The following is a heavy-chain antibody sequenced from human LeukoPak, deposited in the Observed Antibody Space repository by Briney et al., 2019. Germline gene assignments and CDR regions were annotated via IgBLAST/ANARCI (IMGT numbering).Heavy chain of an antibody. CDR1: GGTFSSYA. J-gene: IGHJ6*03. Sequence: GASVKVSCKASGGTFSSYAISWVRQAPGQGLEWMGGIIPIFGTANYAQKFQGRVTITADESTSTAYMELSSLRSEDTAVYYCARGNLDIVATINHYYYYYMDVWGKGTTVTVPS. V-gene: IGHV1-69*13. D-gene: IGHD5-12*01. CDR2: IIPIFGTA. CDR3: ARGNLDIVATINHYYYYYMDV.